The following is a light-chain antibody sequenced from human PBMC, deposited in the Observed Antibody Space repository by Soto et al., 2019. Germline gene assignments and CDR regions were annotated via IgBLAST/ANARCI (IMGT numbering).Light chain of an antibody. CDR2: AAS. Sequence: EIVMTQSPATLSVSPGERATLSCRASQSVRSNLAWHQQKPGQAPRLLIYAASTRATGVPARFSGSGSGTEFTLTISDLQSEDFAVYYCQQYGSSPPGLTFGGGTKVDIK. J-gene: IGKJ4*01. CDR3: QQYGSSPPGLT. CDR1: QSVRSN. V-gene: IGKV3-15*01.